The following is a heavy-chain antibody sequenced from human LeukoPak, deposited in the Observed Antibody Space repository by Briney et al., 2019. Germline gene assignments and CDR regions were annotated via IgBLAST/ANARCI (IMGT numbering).Heavy chain of an antibody. CDR3: ARGRRAERITIFGVAIDY. J-gene: IGHJ4*02. V-gene: IGHV1-2*06. CDR1: GYTFTGYY. CDR2: INPNSGGT. D-gene: IGHD3-3*01. Sequence: ASVKVSCTASGYTFTGYYMHWVRQAPGQGLEWMGRINPNSGGTNYAQKFQGRVTMTRGTSMSTAYMELSRLRSDDTAVYYCARGRRAERITIFGVAIDYWGQGTLVTVSS.